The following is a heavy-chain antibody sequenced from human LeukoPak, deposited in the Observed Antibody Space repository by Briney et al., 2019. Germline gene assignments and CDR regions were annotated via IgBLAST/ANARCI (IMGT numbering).Heavy chain of an antibody. CDR3: ARDRPYSSGWYPDY. CDR1: GFTFSSYA. CDR2: ISYDGSNK. Sequence: QTGGSLRLSCAASGFTFSSYAMHWVRQAPGEGLEWVAVISYDGSNKYYADSVKGRFTISRDNSKNTLYLQMNSLRAEDTAVYYCARDRPYSSGWYPDYWGQGTLVTVSS. D-gene: IGHD6-19*01. J-gene: IGHJ4*02. V-gene: IGHV3-30-3*01.